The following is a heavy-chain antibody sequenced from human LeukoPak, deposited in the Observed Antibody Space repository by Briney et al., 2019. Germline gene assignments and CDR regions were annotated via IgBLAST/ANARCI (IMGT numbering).Heavy chain of an antibody. CDR1: GFTFSDYW. V-gene: IGHV3-7*05. CDR2: IKQGGTEQ. J-gene: IGHJ4*02. Sequence: GGSLRLSCAASGFTFSDYWMSWVRQAPRKGLEWVANIKQGGTEQYYVDSVKGRFTISRDNAKNSLYLQMNSLRAEDTAVYYCAKSGPYSSSWYGDWGQGTLVTVSS. D-gene: IGHD6-13*01. CDR3: AKSGPYSSSWYGD.